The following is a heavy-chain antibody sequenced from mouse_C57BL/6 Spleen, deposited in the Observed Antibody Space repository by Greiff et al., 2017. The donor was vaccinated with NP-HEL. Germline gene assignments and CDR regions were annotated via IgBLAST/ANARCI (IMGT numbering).Heavy chain of an antibody. CDR2: IYPGDGDT. Sequence: VQLQQSGPELVKPGASVKLSCKASGYAFSSSWMNWVKQRPGKGLEWIGRIYPGDGDTNYNGKFKGKATLTADKSSSTAYMQLSSLTSEDSAVYFCANYGSSLYYAMDYWGQGTSVTVSS. V-gene: IGHV1-82*01. D-gene: IGHD1-1*01. J-gene: IGHJ4*01. CDR3: ANYGSSLYYAMDY. CDR1: GYAFSSSW.